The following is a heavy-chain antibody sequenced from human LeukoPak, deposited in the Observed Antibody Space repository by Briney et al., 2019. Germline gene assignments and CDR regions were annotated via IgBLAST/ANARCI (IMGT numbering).Heavy chain of an antibody. CDR3: ASSHSSGWYYFDY. V-gene: IGHV3-23*01. CDR1: GFTFTSYA. D-gene: IGHD6-19*01. CDR2: ISGSGSST. J-gene: IGHJ4*02. Sequence: GGSLRLSCAASGFTFTSYAMNWVRQAPGKGLEWVSTISGSGSSTYYVDSVKGRFTISRDNSKNTLYLQMNSLRAEDTAVYYCASSHSSGWYYFDYWGQGTLVTVSS.